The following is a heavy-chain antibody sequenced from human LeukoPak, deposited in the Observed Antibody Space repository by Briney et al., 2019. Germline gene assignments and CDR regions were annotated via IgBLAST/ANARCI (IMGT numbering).Heavy chain of an antibody. CDR2: ISGSGGST. D-gene: IGHD6-13*01. CDR1: GFTFSSYA. Sequence: GRSLRLSCAASGFTFSSYAMHWVRQAPGKGLEWVSAISGSGGSTYYADSVKGRFTISRDNSKNTLYLQMNSLRAEDTAVYYCAKRTAPAYLAAAEKNWFDPWGQGTLVTVSS. V-gene: IGHV3-23*01. CDR3: AKRTAPAYLAAAEKNWFDP. J-gene: IGHJ5*02.